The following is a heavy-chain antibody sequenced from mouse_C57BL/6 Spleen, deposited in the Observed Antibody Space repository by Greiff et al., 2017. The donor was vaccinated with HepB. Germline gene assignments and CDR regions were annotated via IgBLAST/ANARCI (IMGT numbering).Heavy chain of an antibody. CDR3: ARNDDYEDYYAMDY. D-gene: IGHD2-4*01. Sequence: DVQLQESGPELVKPGASVKMSCKASGYTFTDYNIHWVKQSHGKSLEWIGYINPNNGGTSYNQKFKGKATLTVNKSSSTAYMELRSLTSEDSAVYYCARNDDYEDYYAMDYWGQGTSVTVSS. V-gene: IGHV1-22*01. CDR2: INPNNGGT. J-gene: IGHJ4*01. CDR1: GYTFTDYN.